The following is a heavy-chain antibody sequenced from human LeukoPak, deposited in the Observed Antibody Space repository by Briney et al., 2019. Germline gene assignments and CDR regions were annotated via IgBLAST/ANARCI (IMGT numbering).Heavy chain of an antibody. CDR3: AKEGAVAGYYYYYMDV. D-gene: IGHD6-19*01. CDR1: GFTFSSYA. J-gene: IGHJ6*03. Sequence: PGGSLRLSCAASGFTFSSYAMSWVRQAPGKGLEWVSAISGSGGSTYYADSVKGRFTISRDNSKNTLYLQMNSLRAEDTAVYYCAKEGAVAGYYYYYMDVWGKGTTVTVSS. V-gene: IGHV3-23*01. CDR2: ISGSGGST.